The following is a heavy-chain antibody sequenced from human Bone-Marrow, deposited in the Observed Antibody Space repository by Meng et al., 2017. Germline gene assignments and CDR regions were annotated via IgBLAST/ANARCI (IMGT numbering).Heavy chain of an antibody. V-gene: IGHV1-8*02. D-gene: IGHD3-10*01. Sequence: VQLGPAGPEVKKPGAYVNLSCKPSGYTFAAYWIHWLRQAPGQGLEWMGWMNPNSGNTGYAQKFQGRVTMTRNTSISTAYMELSSLRSEDTAVYYCARYGSGSQIDYWGQGTLVTVSS. CDR3: ARYGSGSQIDY. CDR2: MNPNSGNT. CDR1: GYTFAAYW. J-gene: IGHJ4*02.